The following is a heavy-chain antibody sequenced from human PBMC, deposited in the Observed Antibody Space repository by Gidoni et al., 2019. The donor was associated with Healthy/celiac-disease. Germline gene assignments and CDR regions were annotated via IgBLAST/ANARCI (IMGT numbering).Heavy chain of an antibody. CDR3: AREFVRDGYRADAFDI. CDR2: ISYDGSNK. CDR1: SYA. V-gene: IGHV3-30-3*01. D-gene: IGHD5-12*01. Sequence: SYAMHWVRQAPGKGLEWVAVISYDGSNKYYADSVKGRFTIPRDNSKNTLYLQMNSLRAEDTAVYYCAREFVRDGYRADAFDIWGQGTMVTVSS. J-gene: IGHJ3*02.